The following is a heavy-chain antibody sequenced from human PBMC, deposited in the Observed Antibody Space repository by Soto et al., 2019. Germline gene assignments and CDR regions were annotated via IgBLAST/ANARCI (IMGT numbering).Heavy chain of an antibody. V-gene: IGHV3-30*18. CDR1: GFTFRSYG. Sequence: WGSLRLSCAASGFTFRSYGMHWVRQAPAKGLEWVAVISYDGSNKYYEDSVKGRFTISRDNSKNTLYLQMNSLRAEDTAVYYCAKEAEMATIYLYYFDYWGQGTLVTVSS. CDR3: AKEAEMATIYLYYFDY. CDR2: ISYDGSNK. J-gene: IGHJ4*02. D-gene: IGHD5-12*01.